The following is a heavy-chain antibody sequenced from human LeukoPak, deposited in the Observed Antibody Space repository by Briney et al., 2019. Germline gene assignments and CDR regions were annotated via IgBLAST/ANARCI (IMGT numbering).Heavy chain of an antibody. V-gene: IGHV3-48*01. CDR2: ISTSSSTI. CDR1: GFTFSTYW. D-gene: IGHD6-19*01. J-gene: IGHJ4*02. Sequence: GGSLRLSCAASGFTFSTYWMTWVRQAPGKGLEWVSYISTSSSTIYYADSVKGRFTISRDSAKNSLYLQMNSLRAEDTAVYYCAREGQWLVLDYFDYWGQGTLVTVSS. CDR3: AREGQWLVLDYFDY.